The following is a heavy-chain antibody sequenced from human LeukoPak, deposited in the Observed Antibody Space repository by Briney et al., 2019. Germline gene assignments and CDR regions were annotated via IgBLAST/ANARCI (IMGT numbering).Heavy chain of an antibody. CDR3: ARDGMVRGGEYYFDY. D-gene: IGHD3-10*01. CDR2: ISAYNGNT. Sequence: ASVKVSCKASGYTFTSYGISWVRQAPGQGLEWMGWISAYNGNTNYAQKLQGRVTMTTDTSTSTAYMELRSLRSDDTAVYYCARDGMVRGGEYYFDYWGQGTLVTVSS. V-gene: IGHV1-18*01. CDR1: GYTFTSYG. J-gene: IGHJ4*02.